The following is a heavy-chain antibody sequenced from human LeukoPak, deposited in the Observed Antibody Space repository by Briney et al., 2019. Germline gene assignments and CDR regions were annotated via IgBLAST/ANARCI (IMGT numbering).Heavy chain of an antibody. CDR2: ICSGGST. CDR1: GFTVSSNY. D-gene: IGHD1-26*01. Sequence: GGSLRLSCAASGFTVSSNYMSWVRQAPGKGLEWVSVICSGGSTYYADSVKGRFTISRDNSKNTLYLQTNSLRAEDTAVYYCARGTGATPYYFDYWGQGTLVTVSS. CDR3: ARGTGATPYYFDY. V-gene: IGHV3-53*01. J-gene: IGHJ4*02.